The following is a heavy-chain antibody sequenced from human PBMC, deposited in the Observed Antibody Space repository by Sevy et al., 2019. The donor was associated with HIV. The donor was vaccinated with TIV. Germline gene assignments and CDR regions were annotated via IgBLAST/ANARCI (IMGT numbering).Heavy chain of an antibody. V-gene: IGHV3-11*01. D-gene: IGHD3-16*01. CDR2: ISSSGSTI. Sequence: GGSLRLSCAASGFTFSDYYMSWIRQAPGKGLEWVSYISSSGSTIYYADSVKGRFTISRDNAKNSLYLQMNSLKAEDTAVYYCARDRGRLSQAPCAFDIWGQGTMVTVSS. J-gene: IGHJ3*02. CDR3: ARDRGRLSQAPCAFDI. CDR1: GFTFSDYY.